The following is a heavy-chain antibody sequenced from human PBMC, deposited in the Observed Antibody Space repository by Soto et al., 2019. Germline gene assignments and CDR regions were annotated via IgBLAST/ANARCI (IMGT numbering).Heavy chain of an antibody. D-gene: IGHD6-6*01. CDR1: GGTFSSYA. V-gene: IGHV1-69*13. CDR3: ARRGVAARPDYYYGMDV. CDR2: IIPICDTA. J-gene: IGHJ6*02. Sequence: SVKVSCKTSGGTFSSYAISWVRQAPGQGLEWMGGIIPICDTANYAQKFQDRVTITADESTSTAYMELSSLRSEDTAVYYCARRGVAARPDYYYGMDVWGQGTTVTVSS.